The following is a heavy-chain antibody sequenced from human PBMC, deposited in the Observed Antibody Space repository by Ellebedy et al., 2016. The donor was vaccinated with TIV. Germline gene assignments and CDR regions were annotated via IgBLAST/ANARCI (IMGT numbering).Heavy chain of an antibody. J-gene: IGHJ3*02. CDR1: GFTVSYTY. CDR3: ARRITGTYGDDALDI. Sequence: GGSLRLSCAASGFTVSYTYMSWVRQAPGKGLEWVSVIHTGGDTYYADSVKGRFTISRDSSKNTLYLQMNSLGAEDTAVYYCARRITGTYGDDALDIWGQGTMVTVSS. CDR2: IHTGGDT. V-gene: IGHV3-53*01. D-gene: IGHD1-20*01.